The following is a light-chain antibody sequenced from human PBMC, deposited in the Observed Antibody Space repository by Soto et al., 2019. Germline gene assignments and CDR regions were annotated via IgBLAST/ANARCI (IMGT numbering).Light chain of an antibody. CDR3: QQSYSFRT. V-gene: IGKV1-5*01. CDR1: QRISTY. Sequence: DIPMTQSPSTLSASVGDRVTITCRASQRISTYLAWYQQKLGKAPKLLIYDASSLESGVPSRFSGSGSGTEFTLIISSLQPDDFATYYCQQSYSFRTFGQGTKVEIK. J-gene: IGKJ1*01. CDR2: DAS.